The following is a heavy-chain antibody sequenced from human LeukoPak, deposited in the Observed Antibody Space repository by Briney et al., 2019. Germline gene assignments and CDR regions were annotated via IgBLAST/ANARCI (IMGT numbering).Heavy chain of an antibody. V-gene: IGHV1-18*01. Sequence: ASVKVSCTASGYTFTSYGISWVRQAPGQGLEWMGWISAYNGNTNYAQKLQGRVTMTTDTSTSTAYMELRSLRSDDTAVYYCARVGLGTDRVGVDIWGQGTMVTVSS. D-gene: IGHD1-1*01. CDR2: ISAYNGNT. CDR3: ARVGLGTDRVGVDI. CDR1: GYTFTSYG. J-gene: IGHJ3*02.